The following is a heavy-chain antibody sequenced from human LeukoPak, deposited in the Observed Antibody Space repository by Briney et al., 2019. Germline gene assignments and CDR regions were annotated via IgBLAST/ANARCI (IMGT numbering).Heavy chain of an antibody. Sequence: WASVKVSCKASGYTFTGYYMHWVRQAPGQGLEWMGWINPNSGGTNYAQKFQGRVTMTRDTSISTAYMELSRLRSDDTAVYYCARSPHILTGENFDYWGQGTLLTVSS. J-gene: IGHJ4*02. CDR3: ARSPHILTGENFDY. CDR2: INPNSGGT. CDR1: GYTFTGYY. V-gene: IGHV1-2*02. D-gene: IGHD3-9*01.